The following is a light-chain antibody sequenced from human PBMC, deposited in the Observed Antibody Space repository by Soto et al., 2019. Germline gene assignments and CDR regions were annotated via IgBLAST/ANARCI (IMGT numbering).Light chain of an antibody. CDR3: QQDNNWPPWT. CDR1: QSVSSN. J-gene: IGKJ1*01. V-gene: IGKV3-15*01. CDR2: GAS. Sequence: EIVMTQSPATLSVSPGERATLSCRASQSVSSNLAWYQQKPGQAPRLLIYGASTRSTGIPARFSVSGSVTDFPFIITSLQSEGFVVYDCQQDNNWPPWTFGLGTKVEIK.